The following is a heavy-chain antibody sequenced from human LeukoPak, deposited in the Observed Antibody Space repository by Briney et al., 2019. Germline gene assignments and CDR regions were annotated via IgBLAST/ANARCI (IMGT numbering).Heavy chain of an antibody. CDR2: IWYDGSNK. CDR3: ARDVYYDFWSGSGFFDY. Sequence: GRSLRLSCAASGFTFSSYGMHWVRQARGKGLEWVAVIWYDGSNKYYADSVKGRFTISRDNSKNTLYLQMNSLRAEDTAVYYCARDVYYDFWSGSGFFDYWGQGTLVTVSS. J-gene: IGHJ4*02. CDR1: GFTFSSYG. D-gene: IGHD3-3*01. V-gene: IGHV3-33*01.